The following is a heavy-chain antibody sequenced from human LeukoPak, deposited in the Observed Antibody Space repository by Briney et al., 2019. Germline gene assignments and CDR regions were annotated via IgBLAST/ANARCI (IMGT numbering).Heavy chain of an antibody. J-gene: IGHJ4*02. Sequence: ASVKVSCKASGYTFTSYGISWVRQAPGQGLEWVGWISAYNGNTNYAQKLQGRVTMTTDTSTSTAYMELRSLRSDDTAVYYCARDFYYYGSGSYYNADYWGQGTLVTVSS. D-gene: IGHD3-10*01. CDR3: ARDFYYYGSGSYYNADY. CDR2: ISAYNGNT. V-gene: IGHV1-18*01. CDR1: GYTFTSYG.